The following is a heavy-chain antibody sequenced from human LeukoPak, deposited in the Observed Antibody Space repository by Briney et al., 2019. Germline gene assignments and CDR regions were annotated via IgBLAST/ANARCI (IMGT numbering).Heavy chain of an antibody. Sequence: SETLSLTCAVYGGSFSGYYWSWIRQPPGKGLEWIGEINHSGSTNYNPSLKSRVTISVDTSKNLFSLKLSSVTAADTAVYYCARCYYDSSGYPHDAFDIWGQGTMVTVSS. CDR3: ARCYYDSSGYPHDAFDI. D-gene: IGHD3-22*01. V-gene: IGHV4-34*01. CDR2: INHSGST. J-gene: IGHJ3*02. CDR1: GGSFSGYY.